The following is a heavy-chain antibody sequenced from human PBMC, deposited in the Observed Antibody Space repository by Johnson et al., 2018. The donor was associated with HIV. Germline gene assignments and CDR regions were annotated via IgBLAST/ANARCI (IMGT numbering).Heavy chain of an antibody. D-gene: IGHD6-6*01. J-gene: IGHJ3*02. CDR2: ISYGGSNK. CDR3: ARDSSNSFRFEMYAFDI. V-gene: IGHV3-30*03. CDR1: GFTISSYG. Sequence: VQLVESGGGVVQPGRSLRLSCAASGFTISSYGMHWVRQAPGKGLEWVAVISYGGSNKYYADSVKGRFTVSRDNSKNTLYLQMNSLRPEDTAVYYCARDSSNSFRFEMYAFDIWGQGTMATVSS.